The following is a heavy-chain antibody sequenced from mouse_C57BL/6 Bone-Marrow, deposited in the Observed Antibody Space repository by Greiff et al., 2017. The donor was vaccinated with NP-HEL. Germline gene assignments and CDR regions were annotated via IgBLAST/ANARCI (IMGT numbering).Heavy chain of an antibody. Sequence: QVQLQQPGAELVKPGASVKLSCKASGYTFTSYWMHWVKQRPGQGLEWIGMIHPDSGSTNYNEKFKSKATLTVDKSTSTVYMQLSSLTSEDSAVYCCARVGRGFAYWGRGTLITVSA. CDR3: ARVGRGFAY. CDR1: GYTFTSYW. V-gene: IGHV1-64*01. J-gene: IGHJ3*01. D-gene: IGHD4-1*01. CDR2: IHPDSGST.